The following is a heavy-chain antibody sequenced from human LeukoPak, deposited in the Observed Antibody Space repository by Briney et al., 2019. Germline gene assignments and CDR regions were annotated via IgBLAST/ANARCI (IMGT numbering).Heavy chain of an antibody. D-gene: IGHD5-18*01. CDR2: IYYSGST. J-gene: IGHJ4*02. Sequence: PSETLSLTCTVSGGSISSSSYYWGWIRQPPGKGLEWIGSIYYSGSTYYNPSLKSRVTISVDTSKNQFSLKLSSVTAADTAVYYCARHSGTAMVTFDYWGQGTLVTVSS. CDR1: GGSISSSSYY. CDR3: ARHSGTAMVTFDY. V-gene: IGHV4-39*01.